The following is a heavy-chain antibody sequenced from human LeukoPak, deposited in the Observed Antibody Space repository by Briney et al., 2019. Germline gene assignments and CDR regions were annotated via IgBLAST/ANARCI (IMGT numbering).Heavy chain of an antibody. CDR3: AKAYNWNPKSLFDY. Sequence: GGSLRLSCAASGFTFSRYEMNWVRQAPGKGLEWVSYIISIGSTIYYADSVTGRFTISRDNSKNTLYLQMNSLRAEDTAVYYCAKAYNWNPKSLFDYWGQGTLVTVSS. CDR2: IISIGSTI. V-gene: IGHV3-48*03. D-gene: IGHD1-20*01. CDR1: GFTFSRYE. J-gene: IGHJ4*02.